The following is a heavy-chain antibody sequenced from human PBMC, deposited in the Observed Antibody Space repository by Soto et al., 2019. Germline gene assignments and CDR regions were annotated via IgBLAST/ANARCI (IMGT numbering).Heavy chain of an antibody. Sequence: GGSLRLSCSGSGFTVSSFGMHWVRQAPGKGLEHVSTLSSNGIGTYYADSVKGRFTFSRDTSKNTLYLQMSSLRTEDTAVYYCVKDMGQAAVGIRYPYGLDVWGLGTTVTAP. D-gene: IGHD6-13*01. CDR2: LSSNGIGT. CDR1: GFTVSSFG. CDR3: VKDMGQAAVGIRYPYGLDV. V-gene: IGHV3-64D*06. J-gene: IGHJ6*02.